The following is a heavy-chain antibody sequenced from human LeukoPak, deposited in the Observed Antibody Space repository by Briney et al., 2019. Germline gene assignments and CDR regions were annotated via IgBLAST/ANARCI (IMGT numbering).Heavy chain of an antibody. Sequence: GGSLRLSCVVSGFIFNNYNMSWVRQAPGKGLEWVSAISGSGGSTYYADSVKGRFTISRDNSKNTLYLQMNSLRVEDTAIYYCAKVTVTMAATGDYWGQGTLVTVSS. V-gene: IGHV3-23*01. J-gene: IGHJ4*02. CDR2: ISGSGGST. D-gene: IGHD2-15*01. CDR1: GFIFNNYN. CDR3: AKVTVTMAATGDY.